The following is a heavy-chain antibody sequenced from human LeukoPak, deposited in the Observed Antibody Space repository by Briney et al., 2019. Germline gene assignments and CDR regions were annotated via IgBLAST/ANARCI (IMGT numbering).Heavy chain of an antibody. V-gene: IGHV4-39*02. Sequence: SETLSLTCTVSGGSISSSGYYWGWHRPPPGKGREWVGSIYYSGSAYYNPSLKSRVTISVYTSKNHFSLELSSVTAADTALYYCARWFRPGGWYGCYWGQGTLVTVSS. CDR3: ARWFRPGGWYGCY. CDR2: IYYSGSA. J-gene: IGHJ4*02. D-gene: IGHD6-19*01. CDR1: GGSISSSGYY.